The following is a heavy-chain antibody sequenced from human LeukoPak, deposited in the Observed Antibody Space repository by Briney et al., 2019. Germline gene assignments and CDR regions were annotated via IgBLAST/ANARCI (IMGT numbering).Heavy chain of an antibody. Sequence: GRSLRLSCAASRFTFSSYGMHWVRQAPGKGLEWVAVIWYDGSNKYYADSVKGRFTISRDNSKNTLYLQMNSLRAEDTAVYYCARDLGVVVVAATLDYWGQGTLVTVSS. J-gene: IGHJ4*02. CDR1: RFTFSSYG. V-gene: IGHV3-33*01. CDR3: ARDLGVVVVAATLDY. CDR2: IWYDGSNK. D-gene: IGHD2-15*01.